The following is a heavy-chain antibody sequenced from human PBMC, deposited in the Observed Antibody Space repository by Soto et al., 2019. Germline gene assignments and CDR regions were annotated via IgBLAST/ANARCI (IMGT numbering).Heavy chain of an antibody. CDR2: IYYSGST. Sequence: SETLSLTCTVSGGSISSSSYYWGWIRQPPGKGLEWIGSIYYSGSTYYNPSLKSRVTISVDTSKNQFSLKLSSVTAADTAVYYCASTVVVPARLYGDHPGFQHWGQGTLVTVSS. J-gene: IGHJ1*01. D-gene: IGHD2-2*01. CDR1: GGSISSSSYY. CDR3: ASTVVVPARLYGDHPGFQH. V-gene: IGHV4-39*01.